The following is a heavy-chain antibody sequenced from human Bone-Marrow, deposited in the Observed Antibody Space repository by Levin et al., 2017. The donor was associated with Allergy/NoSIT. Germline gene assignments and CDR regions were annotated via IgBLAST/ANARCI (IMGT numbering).Heavy chain of an antibody. J-gene: IGHJ4*02. CDR3: AQWAGISGTGYFDN. D-gene: IGHD2-2*01. V-gene: IGHV2-5*02. CDR1: EFSLSTQGVG. CDR2: IYWDDDK. Sequence: ESGPTLVKPTQTLTLTCTLSEFSLSTQGVGVGWIRQPPGKALEWLGIIYWDDDKRFSPSLKNRLSITKDISTNQVVLEMTKMEPIDKGTYFCAQWAGISGTGYFDNWGQGILVTVSS.